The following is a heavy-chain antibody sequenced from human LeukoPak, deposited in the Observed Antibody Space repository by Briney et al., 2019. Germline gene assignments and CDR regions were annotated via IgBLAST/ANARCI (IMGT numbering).Heavy chain of an antibody. CDR2: INPSGGST. J-gene: IGHJ4*02. V-gene: IGHV1-46*01. CDR1: GYTFTSYY. Sequence: ASVKVSCKASGYTFTSYYMHWVRQAPGQGLEWMGIINPSGGSTSYAQKFQARVTMTEDTSTDTAYMELSSLRSEDTAMYYCARGLSPIWYDSSGYRPLDFWGQGTLVTVSS. CDR3: ARGLSPIWYDSSGYRPLDF. D-gene: IGHD3-22*01.